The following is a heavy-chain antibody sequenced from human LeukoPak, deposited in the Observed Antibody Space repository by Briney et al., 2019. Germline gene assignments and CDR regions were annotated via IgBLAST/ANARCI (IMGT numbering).Heavy chain of an antibody. CDR1: GFTFSNNA. CDR3: ARDVGRVGATPVDH. Sequence: GGSLRLSCAASGFTFSNNAMHWVRQAPGKGLEWGAGISYDGSNTYYTDSVKGRFTISRDNSKNTLNLQMNGLRTEDTAIYYCARDVGRVGATPVDHWGQGTLVTVSS. J-gene: IGHJ4*02. CDR2: ISYDGSNT. V-gene: IGHV3-30-3*01. D-gene: IGHD1-26*01.